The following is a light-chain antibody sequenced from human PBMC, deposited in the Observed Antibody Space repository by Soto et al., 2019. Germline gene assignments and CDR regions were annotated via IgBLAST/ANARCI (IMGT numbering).Light chain of an antibody. Sequence: EIVMTQSPATLSVSPGERATLSCRASQSLSSSQLAWYQQKPGQAPRLLIYGASSRATGIPDRFSGGGSGTDFTLTISRLEPEDFAVYYCQQYGSSSITFGQGTRLEIK. V-gene: IGKV3-20*01. CDR1: QSLSSSQ. CDR2: GAS. J-gene: IGKJ5*01. CDR3: QQYGSSSIT.